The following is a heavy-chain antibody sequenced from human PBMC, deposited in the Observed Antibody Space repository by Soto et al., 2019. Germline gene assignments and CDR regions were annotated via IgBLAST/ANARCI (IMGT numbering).Heavy chain of an antibody. J-gene: IGHJ6*03. Sequence: QVQLVQSGAEVKKPGASVKVSCKASGYTFTSYGISWVRQAPGQGLEWMGWISAYDGDTNYTQNLLGRVTLTTDTSTSTAYMELRSLRTDDTAVYYCATTYLFPYVDYYYMDVWGRGTTVTVSS. V-gene: IGHV1-18*01. CDR3: ATTYLFPYVDYYYMDV. D-gene: IGHD2-2*01. CDR1: GYTFTSYG. CDR2: ISAYDGDT.